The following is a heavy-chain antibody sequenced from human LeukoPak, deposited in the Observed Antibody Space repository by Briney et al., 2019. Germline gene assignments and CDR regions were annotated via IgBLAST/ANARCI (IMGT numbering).Heavy chain of an antibody. Sequence: PGGSLRLSCAASGFTFSNNGMHWVRQAPGKGLEWVAVISFDGSVKYYGDSVKGRFTISRDNSKNTLYLEMNSLRGEDTAVYYCTKDISHCSQSTCYGGYFDNWGQGTLVTVSS. D-gene: IGHD2-2*01. CDR2: ISFDGSVK. CDR3: TKDISHCSQSTCYGGYFDN. V-gene: IGHV3-30*18. J-gene: IGHJ4*02. CDR1: GFTFSNNG.